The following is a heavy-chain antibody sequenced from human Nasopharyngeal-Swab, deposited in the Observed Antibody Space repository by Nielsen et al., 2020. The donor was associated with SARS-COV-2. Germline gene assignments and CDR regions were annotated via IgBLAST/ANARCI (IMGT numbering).Heavy chain of an antibody. V-gene: IGHV3-53*01. CDR2: IYSGGST. CDR3: AKCMSIAVAFDY. D-gene: IGHD6-19*01. CDR1: GFTVSSNY. Sequence: GESLKISCAASGFTVSSNYMSWVRQAPGKGLEWVSVIYSGGSTYYADSVKGRFTISRDNSKNTLYLQMNSLRAEDTAVYYCAKCMSIAVAFDYWGQGTLVTVSS. J-gene: IGHJ4*02.